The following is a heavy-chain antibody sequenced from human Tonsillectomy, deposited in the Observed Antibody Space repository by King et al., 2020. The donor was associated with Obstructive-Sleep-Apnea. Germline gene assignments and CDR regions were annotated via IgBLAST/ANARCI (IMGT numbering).Heavy chain of an antibody. CDR3: VRDVGLGYCTSTSCRYFAY. D-gene: IGHD2-2*03. V-gene: IGHV4-31*03. CDR1: GVSISSGGYS. CDR2: ISNSGST. Sequence: QLQESGPGLVKPSQTLSLTCTVSGVSISSGGYSWTWIRQHPGEALEWIGYISNSGSTYYNPSLKSRVIITIDTSKNQFSLKLSSVTAADTAVYYCVRDVGLGYCTSTSCRYFAYWGQATLVTVSS. J-gene: IGHJ4*02.